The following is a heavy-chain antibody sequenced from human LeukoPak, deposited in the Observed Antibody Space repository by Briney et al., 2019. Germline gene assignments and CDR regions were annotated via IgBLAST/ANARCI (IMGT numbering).Heavy chain of an antibody. Sequence: GGSLRLSRAASGFTFHNYIMNWVRRAPGKGLEWVSGISGGGDGTYYADSIKGRFTISRDNSKNTLFLQMYSLRAEDTAVYYCAKDGYGTADYWGQGTLVTVSS. CDR3: AKDGYGTADY. CDR1: GFTFHNYI. J-gene: IGHJ4*02. D-gene: IGHD2-2*03. V-gene: IGHV3-23*01. CDR2: ISGGGDGT.